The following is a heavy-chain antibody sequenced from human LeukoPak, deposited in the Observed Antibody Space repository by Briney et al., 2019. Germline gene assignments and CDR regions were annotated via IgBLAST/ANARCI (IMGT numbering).Heavy chain of an antibody. CDR1: GVSISSYY. J-gene: IGHJ5*02. V-gene: IGHV4-59*08. D-gene: IGHD3-22*01. CDR2: IYYSGST. Sequence: SETLSLTCTVSGVSISSYYWSWIRQPPGKGLEWIGYIYYSGSTHYNPSLKSRVTISVDTSKNQFSLKLSSVTAADTAVYYCARQSGYPPYNWFDPCGQGTLVTVSS. CDR3: ARQSGYPPYNWFDP.